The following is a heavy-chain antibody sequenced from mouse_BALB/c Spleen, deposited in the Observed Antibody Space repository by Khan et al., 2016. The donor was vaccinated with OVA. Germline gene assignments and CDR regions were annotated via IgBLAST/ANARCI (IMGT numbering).Heavy chain of an antibody. CDR1: GYTFTNYR. V-gene: IGHV9-1*02. Sequence: QIQLVQSGPELKKPGETVKISCKASGYTFTNYRMNWMKQAPGKGLKWMGWINTYTGEPTYGDDFKGRFAFSLETPASTAYLQISNLKNEDMATYFCARESSYWYFDVWGAGTTVTVSS. CDR2: INTYTGEP. CDR3: ARESSYWYFDV. J-gene: IGHJ1*01. D-gene: IGHD1-1*01.